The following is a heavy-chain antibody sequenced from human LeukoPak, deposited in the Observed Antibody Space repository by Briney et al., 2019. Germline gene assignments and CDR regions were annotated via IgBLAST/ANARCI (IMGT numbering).Heavy chain of an antibody. V-gene: IGHV1-2*02. J-gene: IGHJ4*02. D-gene: IGHD5-24*01. CDR3: ARDRGSGYIILDF. CDR1: GYTFTAYY. Sequence: ASVKVSCKASGYTFTAYYMHWVRQAPGQGLEWKGWINPTSGDTKYAQKFQDRVTMTRDTSISTAYMELSRLTSDDPAVYYCARDRGSGYIILDFWGPGTLVTVSS. CDR2: INPTSGDT.